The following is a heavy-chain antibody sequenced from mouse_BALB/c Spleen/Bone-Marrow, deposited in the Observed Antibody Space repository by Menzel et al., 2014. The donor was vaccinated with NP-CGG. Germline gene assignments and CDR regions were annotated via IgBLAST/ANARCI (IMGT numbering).Heavy chain of an antibody. Sequence: QVQLKESGAELAKPGASVKMSCKASGYTFTNYWMHWVKQRPGQGLEWIGYIYPSTGYTEYNQKFKDKATLTSDKSSSTAYMQLSSLTSEDSAVYYCAGGRFAYWGQGTLVTVPA. CDR1: GYTFTNYW. D-gene: IGHD1-1*02. J-gene: IGHJ3*01. V-gene: IGHV1-7*01. CDR3: AGGRFAY. CDR2: IYPSTGYT.